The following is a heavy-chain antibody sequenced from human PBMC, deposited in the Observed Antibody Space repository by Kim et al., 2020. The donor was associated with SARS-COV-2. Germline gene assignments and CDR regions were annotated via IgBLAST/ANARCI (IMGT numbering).Heavy chain of an antibody. Sequence: RGSLRLSCAASGFTFSSYSMNWVRQAPGKGLEWVSYISSSSSTIYYADSVKGRFTISRDNAKNSLYLQMNSLRAEDTAVYYCARDLPQQLPDYGDYYGMDVWGQGTTVTVSS. CDR2: ISSSSSTI. CDR1: GFTFSSYS. V-gene: IGHV3-48*01. D-gene: IGHD4-17*01. J-gene: IGHJ6*02. CDR3: ARDLPQQLPDYGDYYGMDV.